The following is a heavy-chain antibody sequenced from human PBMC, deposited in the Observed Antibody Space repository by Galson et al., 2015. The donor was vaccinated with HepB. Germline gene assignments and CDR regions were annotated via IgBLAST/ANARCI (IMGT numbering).Heavy chain of an antibody. Sequence: TLSLTCTVSGGSISSGDYYWSWIRQPPGKGLEWIGYIYYSGDTYYNPSLKSRVTMSVDTSKNQFSLKLGSVTAADTAVYYCARSGDYGVGAFDIWGQGTMVTVSS. D-gene: IGHD4-17*01. CDR2: IYYSGDT. CDR1: GGSISSGDYY. CDR3: ARSGDYGVGAFDI. V-gene: IGHV4-30-4*01. J-gene: IGHJ3*02.